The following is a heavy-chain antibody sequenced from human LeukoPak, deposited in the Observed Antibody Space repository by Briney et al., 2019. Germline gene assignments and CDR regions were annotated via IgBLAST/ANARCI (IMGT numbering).Heavy chain of an antibody. Sequence: GGSLRLSCAASGFTFSSYSMNWVRQAPGKGLEWVANIKQDGSEKYYVDSVKGRFTISRDNAKNSLYLQMNSLRAEDTAVYYCARDLYLSRWGQGTLVTVSS. D-gene: IGHD2/OR15-2a*01. J-gene: IGHJ4*02. CDR1: GFTFSSYS. CDR3: ARDLYLSR. V-gene: IGHV3-7*01. CDR2: IKQDGSEK.